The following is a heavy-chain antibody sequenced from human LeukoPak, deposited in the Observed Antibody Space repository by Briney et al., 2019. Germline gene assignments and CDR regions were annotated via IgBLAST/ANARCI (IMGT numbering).Heavy chain of an antibody. CDR1: GFTFSSYA. CDR2: ISGSGSST. D-gene: IGHD5-18*01. V-gene: IGHV3-23*01. Sequence: HPGGSLRLSCAASGFTFSSYAMHWVRQAPGKGLEWVSAISGSGSSTYYADSVKGRFTISRDNSKNTLYLQMNSLRVEDTAVYYCARLDGYSYGLPFDYWGQGALVTVSS. CDR3: ARLDGYSYGLPFDY. J-gene: IGHJ4*02.